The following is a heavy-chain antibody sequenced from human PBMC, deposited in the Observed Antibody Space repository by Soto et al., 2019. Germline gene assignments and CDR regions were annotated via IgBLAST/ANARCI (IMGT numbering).Heavy chain of an antibody. Sequence: PSETLSLTCTVSGGSISSYYWSWIRQPPGKGLEWIGYIYYSGSTNYNPSLKSRVTISVDTSKNQFSLKLSSVTAADTAVYYCARDLGYSSGWTAEHYFDYWGQGTLVTVSS. CDR3: ARDLGYSSGWTAEHYFDY. CDR1: GGSISSYY. J-gene: IGHJ4*02. D-gene: IGHD6-19*01. V-gene: IGHV4-59*01. CDR2: IYYSGST.